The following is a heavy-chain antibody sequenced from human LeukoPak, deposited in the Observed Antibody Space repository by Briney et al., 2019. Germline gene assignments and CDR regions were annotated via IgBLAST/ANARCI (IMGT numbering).Heavy chain of an antibody. D-gene: IGHD6-6*01. V-gene: IGHV1-69*05. CDR3: PRDRSIAARPNWFDP. J-gene: IGHJ5*02. CDR1: GGTFSSCA. CDR2: IIPFFGTA. Sequence: ASVKVSCKASGGTFSSCAISWVGPAPGQGLEWMGGIIPFFGTANYAQQFQGRVTITTNESTMTVSMVLSSLRAEDTAVYYCPRDRSIAARPNWFDPEGQGTLVTVTA.